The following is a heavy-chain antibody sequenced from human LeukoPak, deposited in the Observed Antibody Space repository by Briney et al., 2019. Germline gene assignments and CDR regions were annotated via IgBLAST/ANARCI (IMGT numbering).Heavy chain of an antibody. V-gene: IGHV6-1*01. CDR1: GDSVSSNSAA. D-gene: IGHD6-19*01. Sequence: SQTLSLTCAISGDSVSSNSAAWNWIRQSPSRGLEWLGRTYYRSKWYNDYAVSVKSRITINPDTSKNQFSLQLNSVTPEDTAVYYCARGRKQWLVRPPHFDYWGQGTLVTVSS. CDR2: TYYRSKWYN. CDR3: ARGRKQWLVRPPHFDY. J-gene: IGHJ4*02.